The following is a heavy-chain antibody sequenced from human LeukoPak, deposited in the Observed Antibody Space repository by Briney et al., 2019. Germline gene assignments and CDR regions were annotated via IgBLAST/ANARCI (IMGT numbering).Heavy chain of an antibody. D-gene: IGHD1-1*01. J-gene: IGHJ4*02. V-gene: IGHV3-33*01. CDR1: GFTFRTYA. Sequence: GGSLRLSCAASGFTFRTYAMHWVRQAPGKGLEWVAVIWSDGSRTYYADSVKGRFTISRDNPENTLYLQMNSLRDEDTAVYYCVRDDDNTDNNLDYWGQGTLVTVSS. CDR3: VRDDDNTDNNLDY. CDR2: IWSDGSRT.